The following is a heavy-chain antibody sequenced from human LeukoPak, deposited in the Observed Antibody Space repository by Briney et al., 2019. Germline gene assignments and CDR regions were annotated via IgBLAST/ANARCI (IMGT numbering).Heavy chain of an antibody. D-gene: IGHD6-6*01. CDR3: ARSRYSSSSYFDY. V-gene: IGHV1-3*03. Sequence: ASVKVSCKASGYTFTSYATHWVRQAPGQRLEWMGWINAGNGNTKYSQEFQGRVTITRDTSASTAYMELSSLRSEDMAVYYCARSRYSSSSYFDYWGQGTLVTVSS. CDR2: INAGNGNT. CDR1: GYTFTSYA. J-gene: IGHJ4*02.